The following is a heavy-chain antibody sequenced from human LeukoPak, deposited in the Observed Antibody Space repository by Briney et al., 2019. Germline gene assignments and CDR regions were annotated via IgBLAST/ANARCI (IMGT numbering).Heavy chain of an antibody. V-gene: IGHV3-21*01. Sequence: GGSLRLSCAASGFTFSSYSMNWVRQAPGKGLEWVSSISSSSSYIYYADSVKGRFTISRDNAKNSLYLQMNSLRAEDTAVYYCARQIAAAGEEMVDYWGQGTLVTVSS. CDR3: ARQIAAAGEEMVDY. D-gene: IGHD6-13*01. J-gene: IGHJ4*02. CDR1: GFTFSSYS. CDR2: ISSSSSYI.